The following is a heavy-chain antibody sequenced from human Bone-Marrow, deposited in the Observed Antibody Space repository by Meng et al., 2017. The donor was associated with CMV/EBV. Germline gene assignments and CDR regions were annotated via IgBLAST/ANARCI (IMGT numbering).Heavy chain of an antibody. CDR3: ARGDSSAYYTGPYAFDI. CDR1: GYTFTSYG. J-gene: IGHJ3*02. Sequence: ASVKVSCKASGYTFTSYGISWVRQAPGQGLEWMGWISAYNGNTNFAQNLQGRVTMTADTSTSTAYMELRSLGSDDTAVYYCARGDSSAYYTGPYAFDIWGQGTMVTFSS. V-gene: IGHV1-18*01. CDR2: ISAYNGNT. D-gene: IGHD3-22*01.